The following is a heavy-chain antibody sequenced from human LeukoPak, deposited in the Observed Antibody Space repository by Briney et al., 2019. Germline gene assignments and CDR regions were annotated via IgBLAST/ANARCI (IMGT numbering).Heavy chain of an antibody. Sequence: SETLSLTCTVSGGSISSYYWSWIRQSAGKGLEWIGRIYTSGSTNYNPSLKSRVTMSVDTSKNQFSLKLSSVTAADTAVYYCASTPTRYYDFWSGYRLDYWGQGTLVTVSS. CDR1: GGSISSYY. CDR3: ASTPTRYYDFWSGYRLDY. D-gene: IGHD3-3*01. V-gene: IGHV4-4*07. CDR2: IYTSGST. J-gene: IGHJ4*02.